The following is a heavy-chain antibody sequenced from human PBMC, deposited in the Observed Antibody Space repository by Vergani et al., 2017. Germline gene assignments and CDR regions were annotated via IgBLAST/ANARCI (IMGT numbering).Heavy chain of an antibody. CDR3: ARATWSGEHDY. Sequence: VQLVESGGGLVKPGGSLRLSCAASGFTFSDYYMSWIRQAPGKGLEWVSRINSDGSSTSYADSVKGRFTISRDNAKNTLYLQMNSLRAEDTAVYYCARATWSGEHDYWGQGTLVTVSS. J-gene: IGHJ4*02. V-gene: IGHV3-74*02. CDR1: GFTFSDYY. CDR2: INSDGSST. D-gene: IGHD1/OR15-1a*01.